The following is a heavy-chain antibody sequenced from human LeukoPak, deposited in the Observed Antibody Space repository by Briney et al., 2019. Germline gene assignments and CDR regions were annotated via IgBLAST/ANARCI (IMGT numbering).Heavy chain of an antibody. CDR1: GGSISSYY. J-gene: IGHJ4*02. V-gene: IGHV4-59*01. Sequence: SETLSLTCTVSGGSISSYYWSWIRQPPGKGLEWIGYIYYSGSTNYNPSLKSRVTISVDTSKNQFSLKLSSVTAADTAVYYCARSYGSGSYPYYDYWGQGTLVTVSS. CDR3: ARSYGSGSYPYYDY. CDR2: IYYSGST. D-gene: IGHD3-10*01.